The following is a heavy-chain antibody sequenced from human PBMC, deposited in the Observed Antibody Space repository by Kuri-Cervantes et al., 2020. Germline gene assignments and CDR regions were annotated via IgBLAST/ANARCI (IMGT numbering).Heavy chain of an antibody. Sequence: GESLKISCAASGFTFSSYAMSWVRQAPGKGLEWVSAISGSGGSTYYADSVKGRFTISRDNSKNTLYLQMNSLRAEDTALYYCAKPTSGWCPLDIWGQGTMVTVSS. CDR3: AKPTSGWCPLDI. D-gene: IGHD6-19*01. J-gene: IGHJ3*02. CDR2: ISGSGGST. V-gene: IGHV3-23*01. CDR1: GFTFSSYA.